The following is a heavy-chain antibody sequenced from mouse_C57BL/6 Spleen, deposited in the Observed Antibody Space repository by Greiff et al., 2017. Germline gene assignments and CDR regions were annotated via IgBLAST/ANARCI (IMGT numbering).Heavy chain of an antibody. V-gene: IGHV1-82*01. CDR1: GYAFSSSW. CDR2: IYPGDGDT. Sequence: VQLQQSGPELVKPGASVKISCKASGYAFSSSWMNWVKQRPGKGLEWIGRIYPGDGDTNYNGKFKGKATLTADKSSSTAYMQLSSLTSEDSAVYFCARLMGRGAMDYWGQGTSVTVSS. CDR3: ARLMGRGAMDY. D-gene: IGHD2-3*01. J-gene: IGHJ4*01.